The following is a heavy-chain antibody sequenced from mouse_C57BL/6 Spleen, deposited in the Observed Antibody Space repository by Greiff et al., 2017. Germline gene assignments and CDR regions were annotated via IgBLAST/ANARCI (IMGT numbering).Heavy chain of an antibody. D-gene: IGHD5-1-1*01. V-gene: IGHV1-15*01. CDR2: IDPETGST. Sequence: VKLMESGAELVRPGASVTLSCKASGYTFTDYEMHWVKQTPVHGLEWIGAIDPETGSTAYNQKFKGKAILTADKSSSTAYMELRSLTSEDSAVYYCTGGEGVPRYLFAYWGQGTLVTVSA. CDR3: TGGEGVPRYLFAY. CDR1: GYTFTDYE. J-gene: IGHJ3*01.